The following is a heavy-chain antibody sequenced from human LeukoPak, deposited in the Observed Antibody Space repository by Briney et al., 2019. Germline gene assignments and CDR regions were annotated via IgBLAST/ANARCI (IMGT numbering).Heavy chain of an antibody. V-gene: IGHV1-18*01. D-gene: IGHD2/OR15-2a*01. Sequence: ASVKVSCKASGYTFTSYGISWVRQAPGQGLEWMGWISTHSGNTNYAQKLQGRVTTTTYTSTSTAYMEMRSLKSDDTAVYYCARGGNRHWFDPWGQGTPVTVSS. CDR2: ISTHSGNT. J-gene: IGHJ5*02. CDR1: GYTFTSYG. CDR3: ARGGNRHWFDP.